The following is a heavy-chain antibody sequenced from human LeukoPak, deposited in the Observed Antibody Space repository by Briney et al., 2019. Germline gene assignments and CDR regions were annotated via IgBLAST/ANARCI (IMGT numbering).Heavy chain of an antibody. J-gene: IGHJ4*02. Sequence: GGSLTLSCAASGFTFDDYAMHWVRQAPGKGLEWVSYIRSSGTTISYAHFVKGRFTINRDNPQNSLTLHMNTLRADDTAVYYCAKDGGTHFDHWGQGTLVTVSS. V-gene: IGHV3-48*03. CDR1: GFTFDDYA. CDR2: IRSSGTTI. D-gene: IGHD1-26*01. CDR3: AKDGGTHFDH.